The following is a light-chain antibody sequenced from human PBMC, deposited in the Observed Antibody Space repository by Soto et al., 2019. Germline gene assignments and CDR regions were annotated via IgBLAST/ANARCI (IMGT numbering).Light chain of an antibody. Sequence: DIQMTQSPSTLSASVGDRVTITCRASQSISSWLAWYQQKPGKAPKLLIFDASSLESGVPSRFSGSGSGAEFTLTISSLQPDDSATYYCQQYNSYSPLTFGGGTKLDIK. J-gene: IGKJ4*01. CDR3: QQYNSYSPLT. V-gene: IGKV1-5*01. CDR1: QSISSW. CDR2: DAS.